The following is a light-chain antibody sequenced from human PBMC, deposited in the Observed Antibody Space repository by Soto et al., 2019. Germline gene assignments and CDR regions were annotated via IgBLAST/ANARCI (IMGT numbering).Light chain of an antibody. V-gene: IGKV2-28*01. CDR3: MQGQQTPLT. Sequence: DIVMTQSPLSLPVTPGEPASISCRSSQSLLQSHGNNYLDWYVQKPGQSPQLLIYWGSNRASGVTDRFSGSGSGTDFTVKISRVEAEDVGVYYCMQGQQTPLTFGQGTRLEIK. CDR2: WGS. J-gene: IGKJ5*01. CDR1: QSLLQSHGNNY.